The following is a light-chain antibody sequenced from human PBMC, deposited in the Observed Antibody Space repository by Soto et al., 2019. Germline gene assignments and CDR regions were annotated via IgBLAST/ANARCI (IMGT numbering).Light chain of an antibody. CDR1: SSNIGAGYG. CDR3: AAWDDRLSAYV. V-gene: IGLV1-40*01. CDR2: NYV. J-gene: IGLJ1*01. Sequence: QSVLTQPPSVSGAPGQRVTISCAGTSSNIGAGYGVHWYQQLPGRAPKLLIHNYVNRPSGVPDRFSDSKSGTSAFLAISGLRSEDEADYYCAAWDDRLSAYVFGTGTKLTVL.